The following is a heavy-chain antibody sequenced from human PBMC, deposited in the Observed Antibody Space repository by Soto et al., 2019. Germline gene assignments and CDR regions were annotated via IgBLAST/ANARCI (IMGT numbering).Heavy chain of an antibody. CDR1: GYTLTELS. V-gene: IGHV1-24*01. D-gene: IGHD4-17*01. J-gene: IGHJ3*02. CDR3: AKDHLDYGGNLAFDI. CDR2: FDPEDGET. Sequence: ASVKVSCKVSGYTLTELSMHWVRQAPGKGLEWMGGFDPEDGETIYAQKFQGRVTMTEDTSTDTAYMELSSLRSEDTAVYYCAKDHLDYGGNLAFDIWGQGTMVTVSS.